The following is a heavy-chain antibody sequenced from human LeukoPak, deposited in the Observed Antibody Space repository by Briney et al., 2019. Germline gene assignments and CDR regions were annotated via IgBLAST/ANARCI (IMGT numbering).Heavy chain of an antibody. D-gene: IGHD6-19*01. CDR3: ARDGQQWLDYYLDY. CDR1: GYTFTNYG. J-gene: IGHJ4*02. CDR2: INTNTGNP. Sequence: ASVKVSCKTSGYTFTNYGLNWVRQAPGQGLEWMGWINTNTGNPTYAQGFTGRFVFSLDTSVSTAYLQISSLKAEDTAVYYCARDGQQWLDYYLDYWGQGTLVTVSS. V-gene: IGHV7-4-1*02.